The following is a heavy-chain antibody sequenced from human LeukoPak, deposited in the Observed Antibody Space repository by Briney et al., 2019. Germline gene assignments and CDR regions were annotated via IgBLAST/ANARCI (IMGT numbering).Heavy chain of an antibody. Sequence: GGSLRLSCAASGFTFSSYSMNWVRQAPGKGLEWVPSISSSSSYIYYADSVKGRFTISRDNAKNSLYLQMNSLRAEDTAVYYCARLPGRYCSSTSCYSSDYWGQGTLVTVSS. CDR2: ISSSSSYI. J-gene: IGHJ4*02. CDR1: GFTFSSYS. D-gene: IGHD2-2*01. V-gene: IGHV3-21*01. CDR3: ARLPGRYCSSTSCYSSDY.